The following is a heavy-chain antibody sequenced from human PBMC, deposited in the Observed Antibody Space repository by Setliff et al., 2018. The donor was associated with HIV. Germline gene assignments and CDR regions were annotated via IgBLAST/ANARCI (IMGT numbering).Heavy chain of an antibody. CDR1: GFTFSRSA. V-gene: IGHV3-30*07. J-gene: IGHJ6*03. CDR3: AREVYRYDDGSESMDV. Sequence: GGSLRLSCAASGFTFSRSAVHWVRQAPGKGLEWVAVISNDGSNKFYADSVKGRFTISRDSAKNSLYLQTSSLRAEDTAVYYCAREVYRYDDGSESMDVWGKGTTVTVSS. D-gene: IGHD5-18*01. CDR2: ISNDGSNK.